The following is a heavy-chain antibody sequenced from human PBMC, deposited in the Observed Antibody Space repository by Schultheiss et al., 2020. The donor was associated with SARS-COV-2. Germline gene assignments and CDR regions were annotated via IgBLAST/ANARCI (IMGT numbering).Heavy chain of an antibody. CDR3: ARVGSYYSTLLYYFDY. Sequence: GGSLRLSCAVSGGSISSSNWWSWVRQPPGKGLEWVSVIYSGGSTYYADSVKGRFTISRDNSKNTLYLQMNSLRAEDTAVYYCARVGSYYSTLLYYFDYWGQGTLVTVSS. CDR1: GGSISSSNW. V-gene: IGHV3-66*02. D-gene: IGHD1-26*01. J-gene: IGHJ4*02. CDR2: IYSGGST.